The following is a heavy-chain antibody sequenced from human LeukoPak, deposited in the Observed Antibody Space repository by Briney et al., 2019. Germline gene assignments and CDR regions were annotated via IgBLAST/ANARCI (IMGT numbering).Heavy chain of an antibody. D-gene: IGHD2-2*01. CDR2: IYTSGST. V-gene: IGHV4-61*02. CDR3: ARANVYGPAASFDAFDI. CDR1: GGSISSGSYY. J-gene: IGHJ3*02. Sequence: PSQTLSLTCTVSGGSISSGSYYWSWIRQPAGKGLEWIRRIYTSGSTNYNPSLKSRVTISVDTSKNQFSLKLSSVTAADTAVYYCARANVYGPAASFDAFDIWGQGTMVTVSS.